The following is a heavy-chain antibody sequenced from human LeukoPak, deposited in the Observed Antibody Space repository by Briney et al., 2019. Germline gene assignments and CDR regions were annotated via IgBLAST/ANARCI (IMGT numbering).Heavy chain of an antibody. CDR3: AKDQTHLRWYGQLERLPRYYFDY. D-gene: IGHD3-10*01. V-gene: IGHV3-23*01. J-gene: IGHJ4*02. CDR2: ISGSGGST. Sequence: GGSLRLSCAASGFTFSSYAMSWVRQAPGKGLEWVSAISGSGGSTYYADSVKGRFTISRDNSKNTLYLQMNSLRAEDTAVYYCAKDQTHLRWYGQLERLPRYYFDYWGQGTLVTVSS. CDR1: GFTFSSYA.